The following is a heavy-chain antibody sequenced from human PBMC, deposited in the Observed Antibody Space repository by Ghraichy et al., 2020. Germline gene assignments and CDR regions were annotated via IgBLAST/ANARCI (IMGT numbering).Heavy chain of an antibody. Sequence: GGSLRLSCAASGFTFSSYAMSWVRQAPGKGLEWVSAISGSGGSTYYADSVKGRFTISRDNSKNTLYLQMNSLRAEDTAVYYCAKGGGQVEYCSGGSCYYYYYYYMDVWGKGTTVTVSS. V-gene: IGHV3-23*01. CDR1: GFTFSSYA. D-gene: IGHD2-15*01. CDR3: AKGGGQVEYCSGGSCYYYYYYYMDV. J-gene: IGHJ6*03. CDR2: ISGSGGST.